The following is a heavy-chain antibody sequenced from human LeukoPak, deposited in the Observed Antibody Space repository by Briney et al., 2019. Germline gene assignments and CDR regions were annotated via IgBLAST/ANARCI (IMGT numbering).Heavy chain of an antibody. V-gene: IGHV1-69*05. D-gene: IGHD2-8*01. CDR2: IIPIFGTA. Sequence: ASVKVSCKASGGTFSSYAISWVRQAPGQGLEWMGGIIPIFGTANYAQKFQGRVTITTDESTSTAYMELSSLRSEDTAVYYCARDNADRNYYYMDVWGKGTTVTVSS. J-gene: IGHJ6*03. CDR3: ARDNADRNYYYMDV. CDR1: GGTFSSYA.